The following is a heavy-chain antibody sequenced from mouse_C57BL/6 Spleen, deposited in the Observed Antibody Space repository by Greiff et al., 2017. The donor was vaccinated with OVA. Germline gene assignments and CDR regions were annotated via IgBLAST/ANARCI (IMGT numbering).Heavy chain of an antibody. CDR2: IFPGSGSP. J-gene: IGHJ2*01. CDR3: ARRTNSPYYYGSSTDY. Sequence: VQLQQSGAELMKPGASVKLSCKATGYTFTGYWIEWVKQRPGHGLEWIGEIFPGSGSPNYNENFKGKATFTADTSSNTAYMQLSSLTTEDSAIYYCARRTNSPYYYGSSTDYWGQGTTLTVSS. D-gene: IGHD1-1*01. CDR1: GYTFTGYW. V-gene: IGHV1-9*01.